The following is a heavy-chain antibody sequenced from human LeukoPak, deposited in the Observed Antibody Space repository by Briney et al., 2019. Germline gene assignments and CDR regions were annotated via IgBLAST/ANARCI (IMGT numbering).Heavy chain of an antibody. Sequence: SETLSLNCTVSGGSVSSSSYYWGWIRQPPGKGLEWIGSIYYSGSTYYNASLKSRDTISVDTSKNQFSLKLSSVTAADTAVYYCARSSGIAAAHRYWGQGTLVTVSS. D-gene: IGHD6-13*01. CDR3: ARSSGIAAAHRY. CDR1: GGSVSSSSYY. CDR2: IYYSGST. V-gene: IGHV4-39*01. J-gene: IGHJ4*02.